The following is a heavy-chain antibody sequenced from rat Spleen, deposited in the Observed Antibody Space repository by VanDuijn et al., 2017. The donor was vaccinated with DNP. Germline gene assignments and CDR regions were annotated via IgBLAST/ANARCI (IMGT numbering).Heavy chain of an antibody. CDR3: ARSLATVVPTGAMDV. V-gene: IGHV2-27*01. CDR1: GFPLTSYH. D-gene: IGHD1-3*01. Sequence: QVQLKESGPDLVQPSQTLSLTCTVSGFPLTSYHVHWVRQPPGKGLEWMGRIQSGGNTDYNSALKSRLSISRDTSQSQVFLKMNSVQTEDSAMYFCARSLATVVPTGAMDVWGQGTSVTVSS. J-gene: IGHJ4*01. CDR2: IQSGGNT.